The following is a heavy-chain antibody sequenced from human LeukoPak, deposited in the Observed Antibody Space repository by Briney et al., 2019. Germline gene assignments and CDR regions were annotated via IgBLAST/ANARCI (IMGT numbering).Heavy chain of an antibody. CDR1: GDSISSYY. Sequence: SSETLSLTCSVSGDSISSYYWGWIRQPPGKGLEWIGSISYSGSTYYNPSLKSRVTISVDTSKNQFSLKLSSVTAADTAVYYCASLNAAYYYDSSGKPRGWFDPWGQGTLVTVSS. J-gene: IGHJ5*02. V-gene: IGHV4-39*01. CDR2: ISYSGST. D-gene: IGHD3-22*01. CDR3: ASLNAAYYYDSSGKPRGWFDP.